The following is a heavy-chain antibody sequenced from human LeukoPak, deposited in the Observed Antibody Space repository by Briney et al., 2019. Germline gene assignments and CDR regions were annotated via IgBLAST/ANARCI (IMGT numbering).Heavy chain of an antibody. J-gene: IGHJ3*02. Sequence: GGSLRLSCAASGFTFSSYSMNWVRQAPGKGLEWVSSISSSSSYIYYADSVKGRFTISRDNAKNSLYLQMNSLRAEDTAVYYCAKGYSSSWWAFDIWGQGTMVTVSS. CDR3: AKGYSSSWWAFDI. CDR2: ISSSSSYI. D-gene: IGHD6-13*01. CDR1: GFTFSSYS. V-gene: IGHV3-21*01.